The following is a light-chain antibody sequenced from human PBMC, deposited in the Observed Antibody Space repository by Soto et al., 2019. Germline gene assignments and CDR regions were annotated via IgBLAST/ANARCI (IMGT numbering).Light chain of an antibody. CDR2: AAS. V-gene: IGKV1-8*01. J-gene: IGKJ2*01. Sequence: AIRMTQSPSSLSASTGDRVTITCRASQGISSYLAWYQQKPGKAPKLLIYAASTLQSGVPSRFSGSGSGTDFTLTISCLQSEDFATYYCQQYYSYSSMYTFGQGTKVDIK. CDR3: QQYYSYSSMYT. CDR1: QGISSY.